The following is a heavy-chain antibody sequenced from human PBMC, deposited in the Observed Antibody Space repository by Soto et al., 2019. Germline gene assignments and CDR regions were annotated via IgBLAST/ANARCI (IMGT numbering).Heavy chain of an antibody. CDR3: AKGRGGSGSLTPRVDF. Sequence: EVQLLESGGGLVQPGGSLGLSCSASGFTFNNYARTWVRQAPGKGLAWGSGISGGGDTTSYADSVKGRVTVSRDGSKNTQYLQMSSLRAEDTALYYCAKGRGGSGSLTPRVDFWGQGTLVTVSS. J-gene: IGHJ4*02. CDR2: ISGGGDTT. D-gene: IGHD3-10*01. V-gene: IGHV3-23*01. CDR1: GFTFNNYA.